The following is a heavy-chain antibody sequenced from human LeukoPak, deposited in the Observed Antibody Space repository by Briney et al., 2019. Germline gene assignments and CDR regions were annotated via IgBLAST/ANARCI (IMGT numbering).Heavy chain of an antibody. CDR3: ARDTYSSGWGAFDI. CDR1: GDSVSSNSVA. CDR2: TYYRSKWYN. V-gene: IGHV6-1*01. D-gene: IGHD6-19*01. Sequence: SQTLSLTCAISGDSVSSNSVAWNWIRQSPSRGLEWLGRTYYRSKWYNDYAVSVKSRITINPDTSKNQFSLQLNSVTPEDTAVYYCARDTYSSGWGAFDIWGQGTMVTVSS. J-gene: IGHJ3*02.